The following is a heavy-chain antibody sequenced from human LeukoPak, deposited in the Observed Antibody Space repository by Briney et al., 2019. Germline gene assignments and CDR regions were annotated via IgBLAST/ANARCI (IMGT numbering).Heavy chain of an antibody. CDR2: ISGSGGST. Sequence: GGSLRLSCAASGFTFSSYAMSWVRQAPGKGLEWVSAISGSGGSTYYADSVKGRFTISRDNSKNTLYLQMNSLRAEDTAVYYRANLMDTAMDSYYFDNWGQGTLVTVSS. V-gene: IGHV3-23*01. D-gene: IGHD5-18*01. CDR3: ANLMDTAMDSYYFDN. CDR1: GFTFSSYA. J-gene: IGHJ4*02.